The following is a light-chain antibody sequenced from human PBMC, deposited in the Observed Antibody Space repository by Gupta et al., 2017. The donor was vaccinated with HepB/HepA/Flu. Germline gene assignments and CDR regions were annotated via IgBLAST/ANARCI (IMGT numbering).Light chain of an antibody. Sequence: EGVMTQSPATLSVSPGERATLSCRASQSVRDNLAWYQQKPGQAPRLLIYGASIRATGIPVRFSGSGSGTEFTLSISSLQSEDFAVYYCQQYDNWPLTFGGGTKVEIK. CDR1: QSVRDN. CDR3: QQYDNWPLT. J-gene: IGKJ4*01. V-gene: IGKV3-15*01. CDR2: GAS.